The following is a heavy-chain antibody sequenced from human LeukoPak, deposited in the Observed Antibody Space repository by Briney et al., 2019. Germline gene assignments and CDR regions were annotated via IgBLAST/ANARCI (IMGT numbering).Heavy chain of an antibody. V-gene: IGHV1-2*02. CDR2: INPNSGGT. CDR3: ARAHYLRLYFFDY. CDR1: GYTITDYY. Sequence: GASVKVSCKASGYTITDYYIHWVRQAPGQGLEWMGWINPNSGGTNYAQKFEGRVTMTTDTSINTGYVELSSLTSDDTAVYFCARAHYLRLYFFDYWGQGTLVTVS. D-gene: IGHD3-10*01. J-gene: IGHJ4*02.